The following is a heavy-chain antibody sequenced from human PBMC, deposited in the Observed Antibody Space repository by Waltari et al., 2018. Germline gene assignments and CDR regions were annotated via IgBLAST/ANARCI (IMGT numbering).Heavy chain of an antibody. J-gene: IGHJ5*02. V-gene: IGHV4-39*07. CDR1: GGSTRSSSYY. D-gene: IGHD6-13*01. CDR2: IYYSGST. CDR3: ARGQQPGGYNWFDP. Sequence: QLQLQESGPGLVKPSETLSLTCTVSGGSTRSSSYYWGWIRPPPGKGLEWIGSIYYSGSTYYNPSLKSRVTISVDTSKNQFSLKLSSVTAADTAVYYCARGQQPGGYNWFDPWGQGTLVTVSS.